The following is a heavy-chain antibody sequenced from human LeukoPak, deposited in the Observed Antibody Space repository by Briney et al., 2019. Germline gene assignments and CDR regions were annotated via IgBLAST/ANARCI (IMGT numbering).Heavy chain of an antibody. J-gene: IGHJ6*03. CDR2: INPSDGAT. CDR3: ATEPRAGVSGSFGGLLASYYTYYYMDV. V-gene: IGHV1-46*01. CDR1: GYSFTMYY. Sequence: ASVKVSCKASGYSFTMYYIHWVRQAPGQGLEWMGMINPSDGATTYAQSIQGRITITTDNSTTTIYVDLRRLTSEDTVEYVSATEPRAGVSGSFGGLLASYYTYYYMDVWGRGTTVTVSS. D-gene: IGHD3-10*01.